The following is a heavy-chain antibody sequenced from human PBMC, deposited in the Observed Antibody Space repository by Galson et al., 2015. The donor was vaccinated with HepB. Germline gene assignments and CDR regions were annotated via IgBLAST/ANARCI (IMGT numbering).Heavy chain of an antibody. CDR2: FSSGSSDT. J-gene: IGHJ3*01. CDR3: AKEGRNGYFGVYGGFDV. V-gene: IGHV3-11*05. D-gene: IGHD3-22*01. Sequence: SLRLSCAASGFTFSDYYMAWVRQAPGKGLEWVSYFSSGSSDTHYADSVKGRFTISRDNSKNTLFLQMKSLRVEDTAVYFCAKEGRNGYFGVYGGFDVWGHGTLVTVSS. CDR1: GFTFSDYY.